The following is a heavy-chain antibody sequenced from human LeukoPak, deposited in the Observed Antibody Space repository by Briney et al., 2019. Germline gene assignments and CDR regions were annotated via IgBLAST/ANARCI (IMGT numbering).Heavy chain of an antibody. D-gene: IGHD1-14*01. V-gene: IGHV1-2*02. Sequence: ASVKVSCKASGYTFTGYHIYWVRQAPGQGLEWMGWIIPNSGGTNCAQKFQGRVTMTKDTSISTAYMELSRLGSDDTAVYYCARRYSPTGPFDYWGPGTLVTVSS. CDR3: ARRYSPTGPFDY. J-gene: IGHJ4*02. CDR2: IIPNSGGT. CDR1: GYTFTGYH.